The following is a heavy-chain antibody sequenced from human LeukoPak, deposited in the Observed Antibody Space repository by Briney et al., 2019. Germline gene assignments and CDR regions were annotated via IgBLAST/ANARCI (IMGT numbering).Heavy chain of an antibody. Sequence: PGGSLRLSCAASGFSFSSSGMHWVRQAPGKGLEWVSVISHDGSNKYYADSVKGRFTISRDDSKNTLYLQMNSLRAEDTAVYYCAKATYYDFWSADYWGQGTLVTVSS. D-gene: IGHD3-3*01. CDR2: ISHDGSNK. V-gene: IGHV3-30*18. CDR3: AKATYYDFWSADY. J-gene: IGHJ4*02. CDR1: GFSFSSSG.